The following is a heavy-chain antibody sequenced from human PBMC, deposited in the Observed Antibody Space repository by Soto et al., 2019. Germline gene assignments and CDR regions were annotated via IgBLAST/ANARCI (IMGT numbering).Heavy chain of an antibody. J-gene: IGHJ4*02. CDR1: GFTFSTYW. V-gene: IGHV3-7*01. Sequence: EVQLVESGGGLVQPGGSLGLSCAASGFTFSTYWMSWVRQAPGKGLEWVATIRQDGSETHFIDPVKGRFTISRDNAKNSLYLQMNSLRAEDTAVFYCVRGCNSAHGPYFFDLWGQGTLVIVSS. D-gene: IGHD1-26*01. CDR3: VRGCNSAHGPYFFDL. CDR2: IRQDGSET.